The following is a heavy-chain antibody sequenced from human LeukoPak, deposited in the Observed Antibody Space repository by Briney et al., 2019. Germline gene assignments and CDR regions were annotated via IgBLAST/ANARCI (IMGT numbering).Heavy chain of an antibody. V-gene: IGHV4-59*12. Sequence: SETLSLTCTVSGGSISSYYWSWIRQPPGKGLEWIGYIYYSGSTYYNPSLKSRVTISVDTSKNQFSLKLSSVTAADTAVYYCAREPAIAAAGIDAFDIWGQGTMVTVSS. J-gene: IGHJ3*02. CDR1: GGSISSYY. D-gene: IGHD6-13*01. CDR3: AREPAIAAAGIDAFDI. CDR2: IYYSGST.